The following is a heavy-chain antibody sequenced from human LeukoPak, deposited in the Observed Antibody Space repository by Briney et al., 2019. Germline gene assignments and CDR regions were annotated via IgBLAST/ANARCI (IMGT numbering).Heavy chain of an antibody. CDR1: GGSISSYY. CDR2: IYYSGST. Sequence: PSETLSLTCTVSGGSISSYYWSWIRQPAGKGLEWIGSIYYSGSTYYNPSLKSRVTISVDTSKNQFSLKLSSVTAADTAVYYCARDWVYDILTGYHKKAADYRGQGTLVTVSS. J-gene: IGHJ4*02. V-gene: IGHV4-4*07. D-gene: IGHD3-9*01. CDR3: ARDWVYDILTGYHKKAADY.